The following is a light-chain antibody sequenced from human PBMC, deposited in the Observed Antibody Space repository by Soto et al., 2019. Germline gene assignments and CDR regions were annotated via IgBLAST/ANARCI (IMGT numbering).Light chain of an antibody. CDR2: GNS. V-gene: IGLV1-40*01. J-gene: IGLJ2*01. CDR1: SSNIGAGYD. CDR3: QSYDSSLVV. Sequence: QAVVTQPPSVSGAPGQRVTISCTGSSSNIGAGYDVHWYQQLPGTAPKLLIYGNSNRPSGVPDRFSGSKSGTSASLAITGLQADDEADYYCQSYDSSLVVFGGGTQLTVL.